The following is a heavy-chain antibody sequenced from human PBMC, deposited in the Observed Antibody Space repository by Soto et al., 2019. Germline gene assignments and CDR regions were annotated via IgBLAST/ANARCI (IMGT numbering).Heavy chain of an antibody. Sequence: SETLSLTCTVSGDSISNSYWSWIRQPPGKGLEWIGYTYHSGSTNYNPSLKSRVTISVDTSKNQFSLKLKSVTAADTAVYYCARDRIPAARYYHYGMDVWGQGTTVTVSS. CDR1: GDSISNSY. D-gene: IGHD5-18*01. V-gene: IGHV4-59*12. CDR3: ARDRIPAARYYHYGMDV. CDR2: TYHSGST. J-gene: IGHJ6*02.